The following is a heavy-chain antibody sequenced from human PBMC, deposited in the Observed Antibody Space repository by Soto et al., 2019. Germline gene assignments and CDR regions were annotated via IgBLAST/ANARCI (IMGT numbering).Heavy chain of an antibody. CDR3: ARGVTMVRGVIITPYGMDV. Sequence: SETLSLTCTVSGGSISSYYWSWIRQPAGKGLEWIGRIYTSGSTNYNPSLKSRVTMSVDTSKNQFSLKLSSVTAADTAVYYCARGVTMVRGVIITPYGMDVWGQGTTVTVS. D-gene: IGHD3-10*01. V-gene: IGHV4-4*07. J-gene: IGHJ6*02. CDR1: GGSISSYY. CDR2: IYTSGST.